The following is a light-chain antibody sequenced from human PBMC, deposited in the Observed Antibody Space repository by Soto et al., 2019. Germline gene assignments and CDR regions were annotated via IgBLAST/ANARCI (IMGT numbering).Light chain of an antibody. Sequence: IVLTQFPGTLSLSPGERDTLSCRASQSVGSDSLAWYQQKPGRAPRLLVYGASIRATDIPDRFGGSGSATDFTLSISRLEPEDSAICLCQQYGDSPTFGQGTKLEI. CDR1: QSVGSDS. V-gene: IGKV3-20*01. CDR2: GAS. J-gene: IGKJ2*01. CDR3: QQYGDSPT.